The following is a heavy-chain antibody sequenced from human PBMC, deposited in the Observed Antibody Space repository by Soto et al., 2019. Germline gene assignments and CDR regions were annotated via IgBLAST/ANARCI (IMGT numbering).Heavy chain of an antibody. J-gene: IGHJ4*02. CDR1: GFTFSSYS. CDR2: ISSSSRYI. V-gene: IGHV3-21*01. CDR3: ARDLFFGQQLALYPLSVDYLDY. Sequence: GGSLRLSCAASGFTFSSYSMNWVRQAPGKGLEWVSSISSSSRYIYYADSVKGRFTISRDNAKNSLYLQMNSLRAEDTAVYHCARDLFFGQQLALYPLSVDYLDYWGQGTLVTVSS. D-gene: IGHD6-13*01.